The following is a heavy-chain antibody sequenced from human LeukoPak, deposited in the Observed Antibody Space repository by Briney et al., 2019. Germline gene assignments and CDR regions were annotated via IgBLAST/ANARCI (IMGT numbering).Heavy chain of an antibody. Sequence: GGSLRLSCAASGFTFSSYAMHWVRQAPGKGLEWVAVISYDGSNKYYADSVKGRFTISRDNSKNTLYLQMNSLRAEDTAVCYCARDRGFNWFDPWGQGTLVTVSS. CDR3: ARDRGFNWFDP. CDR2: ISYDGSNK. CDR1: GFTFSSYA. V-gene: IGHV3-30-3*01. J-gene: IGHJ5*02.